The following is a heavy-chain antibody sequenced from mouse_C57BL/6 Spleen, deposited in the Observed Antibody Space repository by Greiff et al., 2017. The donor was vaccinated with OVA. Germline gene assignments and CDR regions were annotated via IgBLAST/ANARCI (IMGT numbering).Heavy chain of an antibody. CDR1: GFTFSSYA. J-gene: IGHJ4*01. D-gene: IGHD1-1*01. CDR3: TRDRHYYGSSPYYAMDY. CDR2: ISSGGDYI. V-gene: IGHV5-9-1*02. Sequence: EVMLVESGEGLVKPGGSLKLSCAASGFTFSSYAMSWVRQTPEKRLEWVAYISSGGDYIYYADTVKGRFTISRDNARNTLYLQMSSLKSEDTAMYYCTRDRHYYGSSPYYAMDYWGQGTSVTVSS.